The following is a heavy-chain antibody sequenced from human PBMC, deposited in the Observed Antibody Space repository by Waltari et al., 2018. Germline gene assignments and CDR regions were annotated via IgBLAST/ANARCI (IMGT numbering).Heavy chain of an antibody. CDR3: ARGSWSGPFDF. CDR2: VYYSGTT. Sequence: VQLQESGPGLVQPSATLSLTCPVSGVSVTSARYFWNWIRQPPGRGLEWIGYVYYSGTTNYNPSLKSRLTISVDTSKSQFSLRLSSVTAADTAVYYCARGSWSGPFDFWGQGTLVTVSS. J-gene: IGHJ4*02. D-gene: IGHD2-8*01. CDR1: GVSVTSARYF. V-gene: IGHV4-61*01.